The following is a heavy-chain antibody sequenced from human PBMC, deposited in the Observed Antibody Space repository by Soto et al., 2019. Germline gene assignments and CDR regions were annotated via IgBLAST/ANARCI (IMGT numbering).Heavy chain of an antibody. D-gene: IGHD2-15*01. J-gene: IGHJ4*02. V-gene: IGHV3-74*01. CDR1: GFTFSSYW. Sequence: GGSLRLSCAASGFTFSSYWMHWARQAPGKGLVWVSRINSDGSSTSYADSVEGRFTISRDNAKNTLYLQMNSLRAEDTAVYYCVRTSLVVAAATREDYWGQGTLVTVSS. CDR2: INSDGSST. CDR3: VRTSLVVAAATREDY.